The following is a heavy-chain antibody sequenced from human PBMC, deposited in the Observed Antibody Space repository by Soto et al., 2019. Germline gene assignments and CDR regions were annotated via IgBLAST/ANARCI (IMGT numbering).Heavy chain of an antibody. D-gene: IGHD6-19*01. CDR1: GGSFSGYY. CDR2: INHSGST. V-gene: IGHV4-34*01. CDR3: ARSVAVPGAHIDY. Sequence: SETLSLTCAVYGGSFSGYYWSWTRQPPGKGLEWIGEINHSGSTNYNPSLKSRVTISVDTSKNQFSLRLSSVTAADTAVYFCARSVAVPGAHIDYWGQGTQVTVSS. J-gene: IGHJ4*02.